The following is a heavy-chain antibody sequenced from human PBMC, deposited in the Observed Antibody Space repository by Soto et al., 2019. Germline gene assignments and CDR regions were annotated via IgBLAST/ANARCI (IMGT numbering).Heavy chain of an antibody. J-gene: IGHJ4*02. CDR2: ISGNGRKT. D-gene: IGHD2-8*01. Sequence: EVQLSESGGGLAQPGGSLRLSCVISGFSFSDSGMSWVRQAPGKGLDWVSGISGNGRKTYYTDSVKGRFLVSRENSEKTLFLQLNSLTADDTAMYFCASNGLSNWPSAMDIWGQGPLVTVSS. V-gene: IGHV3-23*01. CDR1: GFSFSDSG. CDR3: ASNGLSNWPSAMDI.